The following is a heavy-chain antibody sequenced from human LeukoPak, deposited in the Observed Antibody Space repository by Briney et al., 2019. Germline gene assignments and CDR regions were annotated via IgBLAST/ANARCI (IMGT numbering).Heavy chain of an antibody. Sequence: SETLSLTCSVSGGSISSYYWSWIRQPPGKGLEWIGYIYYSGSTNYNPSLKSRVTISVDTSKNQFSLKLSSVTAAETAVYYCAGGDLGYCSGGSCYSNAIYFQHWGQGTLVTVSS. J-gene: IGHJ1*01. D-gene: IGHD2-15*01. V-gene: IGHV4-59*08. CDR3: AGGDLGYCSGGSCYSNAIYFQH. CDR2: IYYSGST. CDR1: GGSISSYY.